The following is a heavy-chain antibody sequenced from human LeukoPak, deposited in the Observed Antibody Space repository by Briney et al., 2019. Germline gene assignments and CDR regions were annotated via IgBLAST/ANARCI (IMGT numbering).Heavy chain of an antibody. D-gene: IGHD6-19*01. Sequence: PSETLSLTCTVSGGSISSSSYYWGWIRQPPGKGLEWIGSIYYSGSTYYNPSLKSRVTISVDTSKNQFSLKLSSVTAADTAVYYCAGRSRYSSGWSDYYYYYGMDVWGQGTTVTVSS. CDR2: IYYSGST. CDR1: GGSISSSSYY. CDR3: AGRSRYSSGWSDYYYYYGMDV. J-gene: IGHJ6*02. V-gene: IGHV4-39*01.